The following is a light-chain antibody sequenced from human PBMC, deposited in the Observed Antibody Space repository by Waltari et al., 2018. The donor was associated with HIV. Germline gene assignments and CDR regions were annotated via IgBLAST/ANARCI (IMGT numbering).Light chain of an antibody. CDR3: QQYGVSPT. Sequence: EIVLTQTPGTLFLSPGERGTLSCRASQSVSGNYLAWYQQRPGQPPRLLIYGSSSRPTDIPDRFSGSGSGTDFTLTISRVEPEDFAVYYCQQYGVSPTFGQGTKLEIK. V-gene: IGKV3-20*01. CDR2: GSS. J-gene: IGKJ2*01. CDR1: QSVSGNY.